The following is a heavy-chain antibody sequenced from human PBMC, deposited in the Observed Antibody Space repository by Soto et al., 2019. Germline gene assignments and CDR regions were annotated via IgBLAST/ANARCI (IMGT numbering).Heavy chain of an antibody. CDR2: ITPFVDTS. CDR1: GGTFSKYS. D-gene: IGHD2-21*01. Sequence: QVRLVQSGAEVKKPGSSVKVSCKVSGGTFSKYSLSWVRQTPGQGLEWMGGITPFVDTSNYAQRFLGRVTITADHPTNPAFWEVRGRRSEHTALYCWAITIYFRGSGCYSRHYYGMDVWGQGTTVTVSS. CDR3: AITIYFRGSGCYSRHYYGMDV. V-gene: IGHV1-69*01. J-gene: IGHJ6*02.